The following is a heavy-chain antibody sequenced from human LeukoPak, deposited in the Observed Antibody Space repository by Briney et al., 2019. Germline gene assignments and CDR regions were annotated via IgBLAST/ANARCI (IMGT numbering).Heavy chain of an antibody. Sequence: GGSLSLSCAASGFTFSVYYMSWVRQAPGKGLEWVSAISGSGGSTYYADSVKGRFTISRDNSKNTLYLQMNSLRAEDTAVYYCAKVPRGYSYGLGYWGQGTLVTVSS. J-gene: IGHJ4*02. CDR3: AKVPRGYSYGLGY. CDR1: GFTFSVYY. CDR2: ISGSGGST. V-gene: IGHV3-23*01. D-gene: IGHD5-18*01.